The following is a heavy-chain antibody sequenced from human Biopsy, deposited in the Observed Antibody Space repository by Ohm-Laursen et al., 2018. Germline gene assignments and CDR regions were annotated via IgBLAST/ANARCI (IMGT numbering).Heavy chain of an antibody. V-gene: IGHV1-2*02. CDR2: INAKTGDT. CDR1: GYTFTGYH. Sequence: VKVSCKTSGYTFTGYHVHWVRQVPGQGLEWMGWINAKTGDTNYAQKFQGRVTMTRDTSTSTAYVDLSSLRSDDTAVYYCTRGGYYYDSLAYYYWFDPWGQGTLVTVSS. CDR3: TRGGYYYDSLAYYYWFDP. D-gene: IGHD3-22*01. J-gene: IGHJ5*02.